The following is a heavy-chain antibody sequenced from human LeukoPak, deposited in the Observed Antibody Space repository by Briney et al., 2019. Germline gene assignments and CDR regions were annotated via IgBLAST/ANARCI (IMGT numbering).Heavy chain of an antibody. J-gene: IGHJ4*02. CDR3: TGGYCSGGSCYSATLDY. CDR1: GFTFGDYA. V-gene: IGHV3-49*04. CDR2: IRSKAYGGTT. Sequence: GGSLRLSCTASGFTFGDYAMSWVRQAPGKGLEWVSFIRSKAYGGTTEYAASVKGRFTISRDDSKSIAYLQMNSLKTEDTAVYYCTGGYCSGGSCYSATLDYWGQGTLVTVSS. D-gene: IGHD2-15*01.